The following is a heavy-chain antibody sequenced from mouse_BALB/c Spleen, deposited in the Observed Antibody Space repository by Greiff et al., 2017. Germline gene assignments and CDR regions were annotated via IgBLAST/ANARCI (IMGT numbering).Heavy chain of an antibody. CDR3: ARSLLRYFDV. D-gene: IGHD1-2*01. CDR1: GFTFSSYG. J-gene: IGHJ1*01. V-gene: IGHV5-6*02. Sequence: DVMLVESGGDLVKPGGSLKLSCAASGFTFSSYGMSWVRQTPDKRLEWVATISSGGSYTYYPDSVKGRFTISRDNAKNTLYLQMSSLKSEGTAMYYCARSLLRYFDVWGAGTTVTVSS. CDR2: ISSGGSYT.